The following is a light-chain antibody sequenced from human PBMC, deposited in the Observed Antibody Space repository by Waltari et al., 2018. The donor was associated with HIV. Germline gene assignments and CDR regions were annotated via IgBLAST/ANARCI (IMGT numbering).Light chain of an antibody. Sequence: DIHLTQSPSSLSASVGARVTITCRASQRISSSLNWYQHRPGKAPNLIIFDTSSLQSGVPSRFNGSGSGTDFTLTISSLQPEDFVTYYCQQSYTTLYTFGQGTRLEIK. J-gene: IGKJ2*01. CDR2: DTS. V-gene: IGKV1-39*01. CDR1: QRISSS. CDR3: QQSYTTLYT.